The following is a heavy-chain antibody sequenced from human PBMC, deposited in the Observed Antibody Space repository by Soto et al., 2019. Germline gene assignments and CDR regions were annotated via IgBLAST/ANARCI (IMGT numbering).Heavy chain of an antibody. J-gene: IGHJ4*02. D-gene: IGHD1-26*01. CDR2: IHTGNGNT. V-gene: IGHV1-3*04. CDR1: GYTFTSYT. Sequence: QVQLVQSGAEVKKPGASVKVSCKASGYTFTSYTIHWVRQAPGQRLEWMGWIHTGNGNTKYSQRFQGRLTFTADSSATTGYMDLSSLTSEDTAVYYWARDLAVGEAYFVDYWGQGTLVTVSS. CDR3: ARDLAVGEAYFVDY.